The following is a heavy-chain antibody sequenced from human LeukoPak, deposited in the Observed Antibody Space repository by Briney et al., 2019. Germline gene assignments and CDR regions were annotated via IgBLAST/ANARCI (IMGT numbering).Heavy chain of an antibody. CDR2: IYYSGST. V-gene: IGHV4-59*01. CDR1: GGSISSYY. Sequence: SETLSLTCTVSGGSISSYYWSWIRQPPGKGLEWIGYIYYSGSTNYNPSLKSRVTISVDTSKNQFSLKLSSVTAADTAVYYCARVAKLHDFWSGSPGAYFDYWGQGTLVTVSS. CDR3: ARVAKLHDFWSGSPGAYFDY. J-gene: IGHJ4*02. D-gene: IGHD3-3*01.